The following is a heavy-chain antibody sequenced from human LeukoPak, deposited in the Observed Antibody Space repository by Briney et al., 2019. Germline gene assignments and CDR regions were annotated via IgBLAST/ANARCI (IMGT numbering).Heavy chain of an antibody. CDR3: ARGLLSGDYYFDY. Sequence: GGSLRLSCAASGFTFSTYAIHWVRQAPGKGLEYVSAISSNGGNTYYANSVKGRFTISRDNSKNTLYLQMGSLRAEDMAVYYCARGLLSGDYYFDYWGQGTLVTVSS. D-gene: IGHD4-17*01. CDR1: GFTFSTYA. CDR2: ISSNGGNT. J-gene: IGHJ4*02. V-gene: IGHV3-64*01.